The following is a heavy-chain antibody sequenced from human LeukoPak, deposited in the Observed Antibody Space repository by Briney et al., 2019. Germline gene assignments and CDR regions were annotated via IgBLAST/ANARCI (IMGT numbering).Heavy chain of an antibody. Sequence: GGSLRLSCAASGFTVSSNYMNWVRQAPGKGLEWVSSISSSSSYIYYADSVKGRFTISRDNAKNSLYLQMNSLRAEDTAVYYCARDSPQGYCSGGSCRGNRYYYYYYYMDVWGKGTTVTVSS. CDR3: ARDSPQGYCSGGSCRGNRYYYYYYYMDV. V-gene: IGHV3-21*01. J-gene: IGHJ6*03. CDR2: ISSSSSYI. D-gene: IGHD2-15*01. CDR1: GFTVSSNY.